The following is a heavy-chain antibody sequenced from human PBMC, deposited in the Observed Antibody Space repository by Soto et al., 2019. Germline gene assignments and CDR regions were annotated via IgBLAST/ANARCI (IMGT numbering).Heavy chain of an antibody. Sequence: SETLSLTCAVYGGSFSGYYWSWIRQPPGKGLEWIGEISHSGSTNYNPSLKSRVTISVDTSKNQFSLKLSSVTAADTAVYYCARWRGYDFWSGYYYYGMDAWGQGTKVTVSS. CDR2: ISHSGST. J-gene: IGHJ6*02. CDR1: GGSFSGYY. CDR3: ARWRGYDFWSGYYYYGMDA. V-gene: IGHV4-34*01. D-gene: IGHD3-3*01.